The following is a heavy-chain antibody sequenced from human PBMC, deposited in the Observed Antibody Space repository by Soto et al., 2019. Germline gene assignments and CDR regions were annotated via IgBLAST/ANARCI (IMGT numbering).Heavy chain of an antibody. D-gene: IGHD6-19*01. V-gene: IGHV4-39*01. Sequence: QLQLQESGPGLVKPSETLSLTCTAPGGSISSSSYYWGWIRQPPGKGLECIGHIYYSGSTYYNPALKSRVTISVDTSQYLFALELGYVTAADTAVYYCARQLKKMGQWLVGGRYFDYWGQGTLVTVSS. CDR1: GGSISSSSYY. CDR3: ARQLKKMGQWLVGGRYFDY. CDR2: IYYSGST. J-gene: IGHJ4*02.